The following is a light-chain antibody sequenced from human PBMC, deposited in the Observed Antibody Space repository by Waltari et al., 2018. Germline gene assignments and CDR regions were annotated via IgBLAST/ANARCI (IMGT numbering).Light chain of an antibody. CDR3: QQYGSSPS. CDR1: QSVSTSY. V-gene: IGKV3-20*01. Sequence: ELVLTQSPGTLSLSPGERATLSCRPSQSVSTSYLAWYQQKPGQAPRLLIYGASSRATGIPDRGSGSGAGTDFTRTISRLGPEDCAVYYWQQYGSSPSFGQGTKLEIK. J-gene: IGKJ2*01. CDR2: GAS.